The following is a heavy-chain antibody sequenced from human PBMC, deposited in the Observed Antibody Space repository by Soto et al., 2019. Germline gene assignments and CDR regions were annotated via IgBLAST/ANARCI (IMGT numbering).Heavy chain of an antibody. Sequence: EVQLLESGGGLVQPGGSLRLSCAASGFTFSSYAMSWVRQAPGKGLEWVSAISGSGGSTYYADSVKGWFTISRDNSKNTLYLQMDSLRAEDTALYYCAKSFGTNSYYYYYLDVWGKGTTVTVSS. CDR3: AKSFGTNSYYYYYLDV. V-gene: IGHV3-23*01. J-gene: IGHJ6*03. D-gene: IGHD2-2*01. CDR2: ISGSGGST. CDR1: GFTFSSYA.